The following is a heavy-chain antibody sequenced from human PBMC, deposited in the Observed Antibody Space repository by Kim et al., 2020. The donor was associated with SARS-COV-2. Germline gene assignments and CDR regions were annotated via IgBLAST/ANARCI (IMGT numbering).Heavy chain of an antibody. CDR3: ARDSPGIYCSSTSCYKYYFDY. CDR1: GFTFSSYA. Sequence: GGSLRLSCAASGFTFSSYAMHWVRQAPGKGLEWVAVISYDGSNKYYADSVKGRFTISRDNSKNTLYLQMNSLRTEDTAVYYCARDSPGIYCSSTSCYKYYFDYWGQGTLVTVSS. D-gene: IGHD2-2*02. V-gene: IGHV3-30*04. CDR2: ISYDGSNK. J-gene: IGHJ4*02.